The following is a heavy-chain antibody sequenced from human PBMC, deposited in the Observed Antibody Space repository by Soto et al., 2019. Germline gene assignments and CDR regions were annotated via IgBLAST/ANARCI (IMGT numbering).Heavy chain of an antibody. CDR3: ARAPKVSGSSQTRPDF. V-gene: IGHV4-34*01. J-gene: IGHJ4*02. Sequence: PSGTLALTCPVYGGFLRESYWSWIRQPPGKGLEWIGEISQSGNTNYSPSLKSRVSISIDTSMKQFSLNLASVSAADTAVYYCARAPKVSGSSQTRPDFWGQGTLVTVSS. CDR2: ISQSGNT. D-gene: IGHD6-6*01. CDR1: GGFLRESY.